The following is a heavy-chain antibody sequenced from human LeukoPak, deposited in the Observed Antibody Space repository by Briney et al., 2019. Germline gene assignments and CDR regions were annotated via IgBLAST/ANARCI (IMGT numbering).Heavy chain of an antibody. CDR1: GGSISSSSYY. Sequence: PSETLSLTCTVSGGSISSSSYYWGWIRQPPGKGLEWIGSIYYSGSTYYNPSLKSRVTISVDTSKNQFSLKLSSVTAADTAVYYCARDYYDSSGYYVGKDYYFDYWGQGTLVTVSS. CDR2: IYYSGST. D-gene: IGHD3-22*01. V-gene: IGHV4-39*02. CDR3: ARDYYDSSGYYVGKDYYFDY. J-gene: IGHJ4*02.